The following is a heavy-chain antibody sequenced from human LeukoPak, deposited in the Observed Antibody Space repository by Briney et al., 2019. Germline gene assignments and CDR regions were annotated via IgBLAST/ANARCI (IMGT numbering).Heavy chain of an antibody. Sequence: SQTLSLTCTVSGGSISSGGYYWSWIRQHPGKGLEWIGYIYYSGSTYYNPSLKSRVTISVDTSKNQFSLKLSSVTAAGTAVYYCASFGITIFGVVSPFDPWGQGTLVTVSS. V-gene: IGHV4-31*03. CDR3: ASFGITIFGVVSPFDP. D-gene: IGHD3-3*01. CDR1: GGSISSGGYY. J-gene: IGHJ5*02. CDR2: IYYSGST.